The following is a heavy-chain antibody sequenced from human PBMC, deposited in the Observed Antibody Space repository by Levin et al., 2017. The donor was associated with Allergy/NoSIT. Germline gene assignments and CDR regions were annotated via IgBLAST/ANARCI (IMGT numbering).Heavy chain of an antibody. V-gene: IGHV1-2*02. CDR2: INPNSGGT. Sequence: ASVKVSCKASGYTFTGYYMHWVRQAPGQGLEWMGWINPNSGGTNYAQKFQGRVTMTRDTSISTAYMELSRLRSDDTAVYYCARWFAVYYDSSGYSIWGQGTLVTVSS. D-gene: IGHD3-22*01. J-gene: IGHJ4*02. CDR1: GYTFTGYY. CDR3: ARWFAVYYDSSGYSI.